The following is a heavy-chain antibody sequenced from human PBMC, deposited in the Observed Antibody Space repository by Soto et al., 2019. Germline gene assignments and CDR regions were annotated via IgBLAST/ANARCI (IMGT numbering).Heavy chain of an antibody. J-gene: IGHJ6*02. CDR1: GYSFTSYW. V-gene: IGHV5-51*01. CDR3: ASSRHYVAAAGIHYYYGMDV. Sequence: GESLKISCKGSGYSFTSYWIGWVRQMPGKGLEWMGIIYPGDSDTRYSPSFQGQVTISADKSISTAYLQWSSLKASDTAMYYCASSRHYVAAAGIHYYYGMDVWGQGTTVTVSS. D-gene: IGHD6-13*01. CDR2: IYPGDSDT.